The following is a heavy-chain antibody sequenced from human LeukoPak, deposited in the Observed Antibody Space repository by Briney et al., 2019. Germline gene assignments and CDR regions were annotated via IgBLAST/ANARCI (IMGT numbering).Heavy chain of an antibody. Sequence: ASVKVSCKASGYTFTSYGISWVRQAPGQGLEWMGWISAYNGNTNYAQKLQGRVTMTTDTSTSTAYMELRSPRSDDTAVYYCARAPSEWLRGDWFDPWGQGTLVTVSS. CDR2: ISAYNGNT. CDR1: GYTFTSYG. J-gene: IGHJ5*02. V-gene: IGHV1-18*01. CDR3: ARAPSEWLRGDWFDP. D-gene: IGHD5-12*01.